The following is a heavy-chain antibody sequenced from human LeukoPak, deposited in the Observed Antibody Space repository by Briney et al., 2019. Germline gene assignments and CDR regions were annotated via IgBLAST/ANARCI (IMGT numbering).Heavy chain of an antibody. Sequence: GGSLRLSCAAYGFTFSSYGMHWVRQAPGKGLEWVAFMRYDGSNKYYADSVKGRFTISRDNSKNTLYLQMNSLRAEDTAVYYCAQDPDDYSNPGAPGGPNWFDPWGQGTLVTVST. D-gene: IGHD4-11*01. CDR2: MRYDGSNK. CDR1: GFTFSSYG. CDR3: AQDPDDYSNPGAPGGPNWFDP. V-gene: IGHV3-30*02. J-gene: IGHJ5*02.